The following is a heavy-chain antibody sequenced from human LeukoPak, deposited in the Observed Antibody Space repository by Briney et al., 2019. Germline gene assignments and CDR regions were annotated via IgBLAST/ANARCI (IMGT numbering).Heavy chain of an antibody. V-gene: IGHV3-15*01. CDR3: TTEKWEPLRVDY. CDR2: IKSKTGGGKT. J-gene: IGHJ4*02. Sequence: AGSLSLSCAASGFTFSSYSMNWVRQAPGKGLEWVGRIKSKTGGGKTDYVEPVKGRFTISNDDSNNTLHMQMNSLKTEDTAVYYCTTEKWEPLRVDYWGQGTLVTVSS. CDR1: GFTFSSYS. D-gene: IGHD1-26*01.